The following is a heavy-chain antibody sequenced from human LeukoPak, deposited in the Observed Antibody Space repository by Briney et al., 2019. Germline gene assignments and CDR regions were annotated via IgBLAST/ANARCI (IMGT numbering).Heavy chain of an antibody. J-gene: IGHJ4*02. CDR3: AREGYSSDFDY. D-gene: IGHD6-25*01. V-gene: IGHV3-74*01. CDR1: GFTFSDYW. Sequence: GGSLRLSCAASGFTFSDYWMGWVRQAPGKGLVWVSRINSDGSSTSYADSVKGRFTISRDNAKNTLYLQMNSLRAEDTAVYYCAREGYSSDFDYWGQGTLVTVSS. CDR2: INSDGSST.